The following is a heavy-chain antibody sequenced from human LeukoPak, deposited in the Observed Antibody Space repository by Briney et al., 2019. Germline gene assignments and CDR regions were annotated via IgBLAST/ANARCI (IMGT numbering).Heavy chain of an antibody. CDR3: AKGPRWLGSYYFDY. J-gene: IGHJ4*02. V-gene: IGHV3-23*01. CDR2: ISGSGGST. Sequence: PGGSLRLSCAASGFTFSSYAMSWVRQPPGKGLEWVSAISGSGGSTYYADSVEGRFTISRDNSKNTLYLQMNSLRAEDTAVYYCAKGPRWLGSYYFDYWGQGTLVTVSS. D-gene: IGHD6-19*01. CDR1: GFTFSSYA.